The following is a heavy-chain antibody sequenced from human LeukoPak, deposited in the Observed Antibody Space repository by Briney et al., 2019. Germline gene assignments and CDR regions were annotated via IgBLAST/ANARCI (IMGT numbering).Heavy chain of an antibody. J-gene: IGHJ4*02. CDR3: AKVGSGWYEYYFDY. D-gene: IGHD6-19*01. CDR2: ISGSGGST. CDR1: GFTFSSYA. V-gene: IGHV3-23*01. Sequence: GGSLRLSCAASGFTFSSYAMSWVRQAPGQGLEWVSAISGSGGSTYYADSVKGRFTISRDNSKNTLYLQMNSLRAEDTAVYYCAKVGSGWYEYYFDYWGQGTLVTVSS.